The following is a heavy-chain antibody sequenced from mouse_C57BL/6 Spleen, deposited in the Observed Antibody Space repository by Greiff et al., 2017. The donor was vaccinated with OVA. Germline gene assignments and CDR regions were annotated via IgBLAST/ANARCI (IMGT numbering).Heavy chain of an antibody. D-gene: IGHD2-3*01. CDR1: GYTFTSYT. V-gene: IGHV1-4*01. J-gene: IGHJ4*01. CDR2: INPSSGDT. Sequence: QVQLQQSGAELVKPGASVKMSCKASGYTFTSYTMHWVKQRPGQGLEWIGYINPSSGDTKYNQKFKDKATLTADKSSSTAYMQLSSLTSDDSAVDYCAYDGDVHAMDYWGQGTSVTVS. CDR3: AYDGDVHAMDY.